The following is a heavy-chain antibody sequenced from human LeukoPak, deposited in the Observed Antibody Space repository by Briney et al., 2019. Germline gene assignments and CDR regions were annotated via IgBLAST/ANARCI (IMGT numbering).Heavy chain of an antibody. D-gene: IGHD2-15*01. CDR3: AREAGYCSGGSCYPYDW. V-gene: IGHV1-3*01. CDR2: INAGNGNT. CDR1: GYTFISYA. Sequence: ASVKVSCKASGYTFISYAMHWVRQAPGQRLEWMGWINAGNGNTKYSQKFQGRVTITRDTSASTAYMELSSLRSEDTAVYYCAREAGYCSGGSCYPYDWWGQGTLVTVSS. J-gene: IGHJ4*02.